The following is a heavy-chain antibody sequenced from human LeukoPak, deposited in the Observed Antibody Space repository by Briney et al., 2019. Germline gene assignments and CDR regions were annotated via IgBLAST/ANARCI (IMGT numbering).Heavy chain of an antibody. CDR1: GFTFSSYS. D-gene: IGHD3-9*01. CDR2: ISSSSSYI. J-gene: IGHJ5*02. Sequence: GSLRLSCAASGFTFSSYSMNWVRQAPGKGLEWVSSISSSSSYIYYADSVKGRFTISRDNSKNTVYLQMNSLRPEDTALYYCAKSSDWGFDPWGQGTLVIVSS. V-gene: IGHV3-21*01. CDR3: AKSSDWGFDP.